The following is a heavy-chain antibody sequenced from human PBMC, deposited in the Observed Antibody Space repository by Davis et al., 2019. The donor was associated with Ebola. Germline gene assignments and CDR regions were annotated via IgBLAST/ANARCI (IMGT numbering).Heavy chain of an antibody. CDR1: GGSISSSNW. CDR3: ARVMGVVVVPAAFDP. V-gene: IGHV4-4*02. J-gene: IGHJ5*02. D-gene: IGHD2-2*01. CDR2: IYHSGST. Sequence: MPSETLSLTCAVSGGSISSSNWWSWVRQPPGKGLEWIGEIYHSGSTNYNPSLKSRVTISVDKSKNQFSLKLSSVTAADTAVYYCARVMGVVVVPAAFDPWGQGTLVTVSS.